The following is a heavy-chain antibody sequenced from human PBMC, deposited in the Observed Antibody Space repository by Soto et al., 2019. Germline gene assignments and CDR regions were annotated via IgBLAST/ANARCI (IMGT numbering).Heavy chain of an antibody. J-gene: IGHJ4*02. V-gene: IGHV4-59*01. CDR1: GGSISSYY. CDR2: IYYSGST. CDR3: ARDPREIDY. Sequence: SETLSLTCTVSGGSISSYYWSWIRQPPGKGLEWIGYIYYSGSTNYNPSLKSRVTISVDTSKNQFSLKLSSVTAADTAVYYCARDPREIDYWGQGTLVTVSS.